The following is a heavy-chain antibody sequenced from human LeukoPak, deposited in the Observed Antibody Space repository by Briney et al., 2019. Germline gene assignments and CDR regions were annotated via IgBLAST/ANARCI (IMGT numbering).Heavy chain of an antibody. CDR1: GYTFTGYY. V-gene: IGHV1-18*04. D-gene: IGHD1-1*01. Sequence: ASVKVSCKASGYTFTGYYMHWVRQAPGQGLEWMGWINPFNGKTRFAEEFQDRLTMTTDTPTRTAYMVLRSLRSDDTAVYYCVRDRDATPDDVRDYWGQGTLVTVSS. J-gene: IGHJ4*02. CDR3: VRDRDATPDDVRDY. CDR2: INPFNGKT.